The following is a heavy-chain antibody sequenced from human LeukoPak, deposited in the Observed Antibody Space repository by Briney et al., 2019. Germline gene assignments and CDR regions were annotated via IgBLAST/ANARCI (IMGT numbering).Heavy chain of an antibody. J-gene: IGHJ3*02. V-gene: IGHV4-59*01. CDR1: GGSISSYY. D-gene: IGHD2-2*01. CDR2: IYYSGST. CDR3: ARVAPVVPAASDAFDI. Sequence: SETLSLTCTVSGGSISSYYWSWIRQPPGKGLEWIGYIYYSGSTNYNPSLKSRVTISVDTSKNQFSLKLSSVTAADTAVYYCARVAPVVPAASDAFDIWGQGTMVTVSS.